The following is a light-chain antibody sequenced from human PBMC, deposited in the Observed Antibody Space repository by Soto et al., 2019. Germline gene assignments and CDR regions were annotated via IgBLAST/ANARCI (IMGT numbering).Light chain of an antibody. V-gene: IGKV3-15*01. J-gene: IGKJ2*01. CDR3: QQYSNWPPLYT. Sequence: EIVMTQSPATLSVSPGERATLSCRASQSVSSYLAWYQQKPGLPPRLLIYDASTRATCIPARFSGSGSGTDFTLNISSFQSADSAVYYCQQYSNWPPLYTFGRGTKLEMK. CDR1: QSVSSY. CDR2: DAS.